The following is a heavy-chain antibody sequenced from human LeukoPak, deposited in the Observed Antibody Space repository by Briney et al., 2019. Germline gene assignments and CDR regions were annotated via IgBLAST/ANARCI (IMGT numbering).Heavy chain of an antibody. CDR1: GYTFTSYY. Sequence: ASVKVSCKASGYTFTSYYMHWVRQAPGQGLEWMGIINPSGGSTSYAQKFQGRVTMTRDMSTSTVYMELSSLRSEDTAVYYCARAPATVTTGDYWGQGTLVTVSS. D-gene: IGHD4-11*01. J-gene: IGHJ4*02. V-gene: IGHV1-46*01. CDR2: INPSGGST. CDR3: ARAPATVTTGDY.